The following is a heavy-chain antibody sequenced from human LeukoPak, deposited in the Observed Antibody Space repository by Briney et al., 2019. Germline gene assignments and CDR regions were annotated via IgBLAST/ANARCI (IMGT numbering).Heavy chain of an antibody. CDR3: ARAVAGTFYAFDI. J-gene: IGHJ3*02. CDR1: GYIFSNYY. D-gene: IGHD6-19*01. CDR2: INPSGDST. Sequence: ASVKVSCKASGYIFSNYYMHWVRQAPGQGLEWMGIINPSGDSTSYAPKLQGRVTMTRDTSISTAYMELSRLRSDDTAVYYCARAVAGTFYAFDIWGQGTMVTVSS. V-gene: IGHV1-46*04.